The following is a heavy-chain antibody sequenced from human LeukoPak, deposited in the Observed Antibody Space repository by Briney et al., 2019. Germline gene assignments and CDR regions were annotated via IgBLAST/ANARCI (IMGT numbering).Heavy chain of an antibody. D-gene: IGHD3-10*01. J-gene: IGHJ6*03. CDR3: ARDLVWFGEPKGYYNYMDV. V-gene: IGHV3-43*01. CDR1: GFTFDRFT. Sequence: PGGSLRLSCAASGFTFDRFTIHWVRQTPGKGLEWVSLINRRGHTFYADTVKGRFTISRDNAKNSLYLQMNTLRAEDTAVYYCARDLVWFGEPKGYYNYMDVWGKGTTVTVSS. CDR2: INRRGHT.